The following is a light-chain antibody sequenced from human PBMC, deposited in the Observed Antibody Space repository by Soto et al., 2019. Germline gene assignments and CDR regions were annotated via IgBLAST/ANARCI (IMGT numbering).Light chain of an antibody. V-gene: IGKV1-39*01. CDR1: QSISSY. J-gene: IGKJ5*01. Sequence: DIQMTQSPSSLSASVGDRVTITCRASQSISSYLNWYQQKPGKAPKLLIYAASSLQSGVPSRFSGSGSGTDFTLTISSLQPEDFATYYCQQSYRTPLTFGQGTRLEI. CDR3: QQSYRTPLT. CDR2: AAS.